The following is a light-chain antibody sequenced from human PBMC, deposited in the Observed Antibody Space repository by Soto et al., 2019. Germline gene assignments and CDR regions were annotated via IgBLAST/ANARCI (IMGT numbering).Light chain of an antibody. Sequence: QSALTQPPSASGSPGQSVTISCTGTKSDVGASEYVSWYQQHPGKAPKLMIYQVSRRPSGVPDRFSGSRSGNTASLTVSGLQAEDEADYYCTSYTSSYIFGLGGGTKVTVL. CDR1: KSDVGASEY. V-gene: IGLV2-8*01. CDR3: TSYTSSYIFG. J-gene: IGLJ1*01. CDR2: QVS.